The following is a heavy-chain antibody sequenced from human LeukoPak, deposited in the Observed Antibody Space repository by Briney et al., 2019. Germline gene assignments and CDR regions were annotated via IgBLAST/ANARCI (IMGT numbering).Heavy chain of an antibody. CDR3: ARQDGSAESVVVSLY. V-gene: IGHV5-10-1*01. J-gene: IGHJ4*02. Sequence: GESLKISCKGSGYSFTSYWISWVRQMPGKGLEWMGRIDPRDSYTNYSPSFQGHVTISADKSISTAYLQWSSPKASDTAMYYCARQDGSAESVVVSLYWGQGTLVTVSS. CDR2: IDPRDSYT. D-gene: IGHD2-2*01. CDR1: GYSFTSYW.